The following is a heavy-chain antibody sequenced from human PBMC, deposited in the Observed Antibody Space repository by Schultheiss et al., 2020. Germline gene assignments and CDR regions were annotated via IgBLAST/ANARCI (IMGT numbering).Heavy chain of an antibody. J-gene: IGHJ4*02. D-gene: IGHD3-10*01. CDR1: GGSISSYY. V-gene: IGHV4-59*12. CDR2: IYYSGST. Sequence: SETLSLTCTVSGGSISSYYWSWIRQPPGKGLEWIGYIYYSGSTNYNPSLKSRVTISVDTSKKQFSLRLRSVTAADTAVYYCVRGLISGSGRGFDSWGQGTLVTVSS. CDR3: VRGLISGSGRGFDS.